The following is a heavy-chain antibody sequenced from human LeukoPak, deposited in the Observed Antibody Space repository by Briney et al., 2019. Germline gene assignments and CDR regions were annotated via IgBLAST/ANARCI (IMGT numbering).Heavy chain of an antibody. Sequence: GGSLRLSCAAAGFTFGDYAMSWVRQAPGKGLEWVGFIRTEAYDGATDYGASVKGRFTISRDDSKNIAYLQMNSLNTEDTAVYYCTRTFGYYYFYMDVWGKGTTVIVSS. CDR3: TRTFGYYYFYMDV. CDR2: IRTEAYDGAT. J-gene: IGHJ6*03. D-gene: IGHD3-16*01. V-gene: IGHV3-49*04. CDR1: GFTFGDYA.